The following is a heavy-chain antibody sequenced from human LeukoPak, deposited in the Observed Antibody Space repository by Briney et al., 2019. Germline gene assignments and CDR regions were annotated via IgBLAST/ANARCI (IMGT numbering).Heavy chain of an antibody. CDR3: ARTPRGGVTAIY. CDR1: GFTFSSYA. Sequence: GGSLRLSCAASGFTFSSYAMHWVRQAPGKGLEYVSAISSNGGSTYYANSVKGRFTISRDNSKNTLYLQMNSLRVEDTAVYYCARTPRGGVTAIYWGQGTLVTVSS. D-gene: IGHD2-21*02. V-gene: IGHV3-64*01. CDR2: ISSNGGST. J-gene: IGHJ4*02.